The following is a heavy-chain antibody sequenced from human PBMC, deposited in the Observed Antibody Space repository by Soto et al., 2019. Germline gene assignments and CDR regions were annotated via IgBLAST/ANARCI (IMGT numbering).Heavy chain of an antibody. CDR2: INAGNGNT. J-gene: IGHJ6*03. Sequence: GASVKVSCKASGYTFTTYAIHWVRQAPGQGLEWMAWINAGNGNTKYSEKFQGRVTITMDTSASTVYIHLSRLRSEDTAVYYCARVNLGGSRYYYDFYYMDVWGKGTTVNVSS. D-gene: IGHD3-16*01. CDR1: GYTFTTYA. V-gene: IGHV1-3*01. CDR3: ARVNLGGSRYYYDFYYMDV.